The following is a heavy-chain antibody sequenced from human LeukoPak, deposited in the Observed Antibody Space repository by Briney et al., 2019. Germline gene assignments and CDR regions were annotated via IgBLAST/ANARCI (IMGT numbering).Heavy chain of an antibody. J-gene: IGHJ4*02. V-gene: IGHV4-59*01. CDR1: GDSISAYY. CDR3: ARAVGGDGSGSL. D-gene: IGHD3-10*01. Sequence: SETLSLTCTVSGDSISAYYWSWIRQPPGKGLEWIGYIYYRVTSDYNPSLKSRVTMSVDMSTRQISLKLSSVTAADTAVYYCARAVGGDGSGSLWGPGTLVTVSS. CDR2: IYYRVTS.